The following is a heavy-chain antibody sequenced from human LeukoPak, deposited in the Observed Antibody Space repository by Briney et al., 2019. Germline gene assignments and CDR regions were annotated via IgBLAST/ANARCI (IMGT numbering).Heavy chain of an antibody. CDR1: DDSITMYY. V-gene: IGHV4-59*01. D-gene: IGHD1-14*01. CDR2: IYASGST. Sequence: PSETLSLTCTVSDDSITMYYWTWIRQPPGKGLEWIGYIYASGSTNYNPALKSRVTISVDTSKNQFSLKLSSVTAADTAVYYCARYQNPHYYYYMDIWGKGTTVTVSS. CDR3: ARYQNPHYYYYMDI. J-gene: IGHJ6*03.